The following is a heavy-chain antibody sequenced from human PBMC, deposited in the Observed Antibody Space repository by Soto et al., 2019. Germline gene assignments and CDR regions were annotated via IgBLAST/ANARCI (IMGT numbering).Heavy chain of an antibody. D-gene: IGHD3-10*01. CDR3: ARQRITMVRGVPPFDY. J-gene: IGHJ4*02. V-gene: IGHV5-10-1*01. CDR2: IDPSDSYT. CDR1: GYSFTSYW. Sequence: PGESLKISCNGSGYSFTSYWISWVLHMPGKGLEWMGRIDPSDSYTNYSPSFQGHVTISADKSISTAYLQWSSLKASDTAMYYCARQRITMVRGVPPFDYWGQGTLVTVSS.